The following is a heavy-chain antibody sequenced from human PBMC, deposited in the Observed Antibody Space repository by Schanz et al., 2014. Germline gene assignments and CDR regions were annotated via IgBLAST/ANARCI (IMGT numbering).Heavy chain of an antibody. CDR2: IYPSDSDT. V-gene: IGHV5-51*01. D-gene: IGHD3-10*01. J-gene: IGHJ4*02. Sequence: EEQLVQSGAEVKKPGESLKISCQGSGYRFTRYWIGWVRQMPGKGLEWVGIIYPSDSDTRYSPSFQGQVTISVDKSISTAYLQWSSLKATDTAMYYCARSYGSGSYYFDFWGQGTLVTVSS. CDR3: ARSYGSGSYYFDF. CDR1: GYRFTRYW.